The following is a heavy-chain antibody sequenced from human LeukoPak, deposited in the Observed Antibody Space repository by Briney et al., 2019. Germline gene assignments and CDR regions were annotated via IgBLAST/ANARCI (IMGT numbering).Heavy chain of an antibody. V-gene: IGHV1-2*06. D-gene: IGHD6-19*01. J-gene: IGHJ4*02. CDR2: SNPNSGGT. CDR1: GYTFTGYY. CDR3: ASEAGDSSGWYDLDY. Sequence: ASVKVSCKASGYTFTGYYMHWVRQAPGQGLEWMGRSNPNSGGTNYAQKFQGRVTMTRDTSIRTAYMELSRLRSDDAAVYYCASEAGDSSGWYDLDYWGEGTLVTVSS.